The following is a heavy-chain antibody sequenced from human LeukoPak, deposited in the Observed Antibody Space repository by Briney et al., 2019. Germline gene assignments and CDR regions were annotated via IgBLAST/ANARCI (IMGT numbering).Heavy chain of an antibody. CDR3: ARGQQVSLSWFDP. J-gene: IGHJ5*02. CDR2: ISSSSSYI. CDR1: GFTFSSYS. V-gene: IGHV3-21*01. D-gene: IGHD6-13*01. Sequence: GGSLRLSCAASGFTFSSYSMNWVRQAPGKGLEWVSSISSSSSYIYYADSVKGRFTISRDNAKNSLYLQMNSLRAEDTAVYYCARGQQVSLSWFDPWGQGTLVTVSS.